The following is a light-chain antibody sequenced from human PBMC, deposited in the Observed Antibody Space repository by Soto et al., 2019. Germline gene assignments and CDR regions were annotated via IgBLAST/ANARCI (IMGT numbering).Light chain of an antibody. CDR3: QQYGSSPWT. V-gene: IGKV3-20*01. J-gene: IGKJ1*01. Sequence: EIVLTQSPGTLSLSPEERATLSCRASQSVSSSYLAWYQQKPGLAPRLLMYGASSRATGIPDRFIGSGSGTDFTLTISRLEPEDFAVYYCQQYGSSPWTFGQGTKVEIK. CDR1: QSVSSSY. CDR2: GAS.